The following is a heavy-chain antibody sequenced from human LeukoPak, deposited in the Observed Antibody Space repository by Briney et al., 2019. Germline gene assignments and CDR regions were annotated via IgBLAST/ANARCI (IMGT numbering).Heavy chain of an antibody. V-gene: IGHV4-59*01. J-gene: IGHJ4*02. CDR3: ARSREYNFSPRYYFDY. CDR1: GGSISNYY. CDR2: IYYSGST. D-gene: IGHD5-24*01. Sequence: ASETLSLTCTVSGGSISNYYWSWIRQPPGKGLEWIGYIYYSGSTNYNPSLKSRVTISTDTSKNQFSLKLTSVTAADTAVYYCARSREYNFSPRYYFDYWGPGTLVTVSS.